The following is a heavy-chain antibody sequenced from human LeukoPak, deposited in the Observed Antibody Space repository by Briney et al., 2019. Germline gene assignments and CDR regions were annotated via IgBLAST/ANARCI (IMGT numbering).Heavy chain of an antibody. J-gene: IGHJ4*02. Sequence: SETLSLTCTVSGASISGSGYYWSWIRQPPGKGLEWIGEINHSGSTNYNPSLKSRVTISVDTSKNQFSLKLSSVTAADTAVYYCARALPLVGATGNIDYWGQGTLVTVSS. V-gene: IGHV4-34*01. CDR2: INHSGST. CDR1: GASISGSGYY. D-gene: IGHD1-26*01. CDR3: ARALPLVGATGNIDY.